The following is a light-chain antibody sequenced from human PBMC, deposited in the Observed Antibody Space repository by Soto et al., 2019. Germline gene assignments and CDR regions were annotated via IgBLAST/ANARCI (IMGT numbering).Light chain of an antibody. CDR1: QGVSSS. Sequence: AIQLTQSPSSLSASVGDRVTITCRASQGVSSSLAWYQQKPGTAPKLLIYDASDLETGVPSRFSGSGSGTDFTLIIISLQPEDFATYYCQQFNNYPLTFGQGTRLEIK. CDR2: DAS. J-gene: IGKJ5*01. V-gene: IGKV1D-13*01. CDR3: QQFNNYPLT.